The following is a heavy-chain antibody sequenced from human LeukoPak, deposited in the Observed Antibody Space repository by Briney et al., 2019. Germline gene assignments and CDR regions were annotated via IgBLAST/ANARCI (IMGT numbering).Heavy chain of an antibody. CDR1: GGSISSYY. J-gene: IGHJ3*02. CDR2: IYDSGST. D-gene: IGHD3-22*01. Sequence: SETLSLTCTVSGGSISSYYWSWIRQPPGKGLEWIGYIYDSGSTNYNPSLKSRVTISVDTSKNQFSLKLSSVTAADTAVFYCASLTTAYAFDIWGQGTMVTVSS. CDR3: ASLTTAYAFDI. V-gene: IGHV4-59*01.